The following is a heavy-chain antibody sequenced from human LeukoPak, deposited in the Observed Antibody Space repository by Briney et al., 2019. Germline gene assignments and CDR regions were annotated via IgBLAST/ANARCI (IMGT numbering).Heavy chain of an antibody. CDR3: ARQEYCSGASCYTWFDP. D-gene: IGHD2-15*01. J-gene: IGHJ5*02. Sequence: GESLKISCKGSGYSINNYWIAWVRQMPGKGLEWMGIIYPADSDIRYSPSFQGQVTISADKSISTAYLQWNSLRASDTAMYYCARQEYCSGASCYTWFDPWGQGTLVTVSS. CDR2: IYPADSDI. CDR1: GYSINNYW. V-gene: IGHV5-51*01.